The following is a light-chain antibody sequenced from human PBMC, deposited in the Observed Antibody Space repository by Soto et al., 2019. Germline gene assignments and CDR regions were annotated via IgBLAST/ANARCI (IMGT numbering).Light chain of an antibody. CDR3: SSYAGPKFVV. Sequence: QSALTQPPSASGSPGQSVTISCSGINFVDRYVSWYQQRPGQAPKFIIYAVNQRPPGVPDRFSGSRSGDTASLTVSGLQTEDEAEYFCSSYAGPKFVVFGGGTQLTVL. V-gene: IGLV2-8*01. J-gene: IGLJ2*01. CDR1: NFVDRY. CDR2: AVN.